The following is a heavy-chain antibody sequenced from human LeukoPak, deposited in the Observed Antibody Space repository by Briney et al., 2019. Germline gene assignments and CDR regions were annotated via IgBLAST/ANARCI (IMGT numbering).Heavy chain of an antibody. CDR3: ARTPLRGSYYFDY. V-gene: IGHV4-34*01. CDR1: GGSFRGYY. D-gene: IGHD2-15*01. J-gene: IGHJ4*02. Sequence: SETLSLTCAVYGGSFRGYYWSWIRQPPGKGLEWIGEINHSGSTNYNPSLKSRVTISVDTSKNQFSLKLSSVTAADTAVYYCARTPLRGSYYFDYWGQGTLVTVSS. CDR2: INHSGST.